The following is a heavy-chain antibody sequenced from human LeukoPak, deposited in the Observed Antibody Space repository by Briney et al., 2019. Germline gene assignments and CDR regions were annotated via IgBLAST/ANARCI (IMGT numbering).Heavy chain of an antibody. J-gene: IGHJ4*02. CDR3: ARSIAAAPQFDY. CDR2: ISSSDSFI. Sequence: GGSLRLSCAASGFTFSSYEMNWVRQAPGKGLEWVSYISSSDSFIYYADSVKGRFTISGDNAKNSLYLQMNSLRAEDTAVYYCARSIAAAPQFDYWGQGTLVTVSS. D-gene: IGHD6-13*01. V-gene: IGHV3-48*03. CDR1: GFTFSSYE.